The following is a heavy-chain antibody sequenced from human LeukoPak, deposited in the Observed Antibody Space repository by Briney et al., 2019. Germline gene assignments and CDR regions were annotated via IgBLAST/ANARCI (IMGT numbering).Heavy chain of an antibody. V-gene: IGHV4-38-2*01. J-gene: IGHJ5*02. CDR1: GYSISSGYY. Sequence: SETLSLTCAVSGYSISSGYYWGWIRQPPGKGLEWIGSIYHSGSTYYNPSLKSRVTVSVDTSKNQFSLKLSSVTAADTAVYYCARLVSGWFDPWGQGNLVTVSS. D-gene: IGHD3-10*01. CDR3: ARLVSGWFDP. CDR2: IYHSGST.